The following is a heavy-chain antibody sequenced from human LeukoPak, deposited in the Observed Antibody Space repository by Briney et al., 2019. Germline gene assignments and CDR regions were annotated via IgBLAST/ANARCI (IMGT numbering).Heavy chain of an antibody. V-gene: IGHV4-34*01. CDR2: INHSGST. D-gene: IGHD4-17*01. CDR3: PSRIYGDYALFDY. Sequence: PSETLSLTCAVYGGSFSGYYWSWLRQPPGKGLEWIGGINHSGSTNYNPSLKSQVTISVDTSKNQFSLKLSSVNALDRAVHYCPSRIYGDYALFDYRREGTLVTVPP. CDR1: GGSFSGYY. J-gene: IGHJ4*02.